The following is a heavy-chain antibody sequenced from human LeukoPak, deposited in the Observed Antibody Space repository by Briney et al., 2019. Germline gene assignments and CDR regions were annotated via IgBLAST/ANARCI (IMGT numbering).Heavy chain of an antibody. D-gene: IGHD3-22*01. CDR1: GGSISSYY. Sequence: SETLSLTCTVSGGSISSYYWSWIRQPAGKGLEWVGRIYTSGSTNYNTSLKSRVTMSVDTSKNQFSLKLSSVTAADTAVYYCAREIPYYDSSGYYFDYWGQGTLVTVSS. CDR2: IYTSGST. V-gene: IGHV4-4*07. J-gene: IGHJ4*02. CDR3: AREIPYYDSSGYYFDY.